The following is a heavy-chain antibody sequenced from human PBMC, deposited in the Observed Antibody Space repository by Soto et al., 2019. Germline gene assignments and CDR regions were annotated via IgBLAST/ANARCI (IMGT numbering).Heavy chain of an antibody. D-gene: IGHD3-10*01. CDR1: GFTFSSYG. Sequence: GGSLRLSCAASGFTFSSYGMHWVRQAPGKGLEWVAVISYDGSNKYYADSVKGRFTISRDNSKNTLYLQMNSLRAEDTAVYYCASPLYGSGSSTYFDYWGQGTLVTVSS. CDR2: ISYDGSNK. J-gene: IGHJ4*02. CDR3: ASPLYGSGSSTYFDY. V-gene: IGHV3-30*03.